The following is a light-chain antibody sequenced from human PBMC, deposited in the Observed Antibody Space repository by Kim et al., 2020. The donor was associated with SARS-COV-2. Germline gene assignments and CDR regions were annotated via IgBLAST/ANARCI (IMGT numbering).Light chain of an antibody. CDR1: SSDVGGFNY. V-gene: IGLV2-14*03. CDR3: GSYTTSNTVI. CDR2: DVS. Sequence: GQSITISCTATSSDVGGFNYVSWYQHHPGKAPKLMIYDVSERPSGVSNRFSGSKSGNTASLTISGLQAEDEADYYCGSYTTSNTVIFGGGTQLTVL. J-gene: IGLJ2*01.